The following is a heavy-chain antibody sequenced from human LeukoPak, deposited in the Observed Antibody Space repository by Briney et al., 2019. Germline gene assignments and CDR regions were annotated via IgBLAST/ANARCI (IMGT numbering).Heavy chain of an antibody. CDR1: GLTFSGYD. V-gene: IGHV3-33*08. J-gene: IGHJ4*02. Sequence: GGSLRLSCAASGLTFSGYDMHWVRQAPGKGLEWVAVIWYDGSNKYYADSVKGRFTISRDNSKSTLYLQMNSLRAEDTAVYYCARGVLARTITIFGVVKSNFDYWGQGTLVTVSS. CDR3: ARGVLARTITIFGVVKSNFDY. CDR2: IWYDGSNK. D-gene: IGHD3-3*01.